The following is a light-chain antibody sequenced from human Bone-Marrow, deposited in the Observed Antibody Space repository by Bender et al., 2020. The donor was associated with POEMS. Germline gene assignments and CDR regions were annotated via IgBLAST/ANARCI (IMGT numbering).Light chain of an antibody. J-gene: IGLJ2*01. CDR1: SSDVGYYTF. CDR3: CLYAGSSTLV. CDR2: EVN. Sequence: QSALTQPPSASGSPGQSVTISCTGTSSDVGYYTFVSWYQQHPGKAPKLIISEVNKRPSGVPDRFSGSKSGNTASLTISGLQAEDEADYYCCLYAGSSTLVFGGGTKLTVL. V-gene: IGLV2-8*01.